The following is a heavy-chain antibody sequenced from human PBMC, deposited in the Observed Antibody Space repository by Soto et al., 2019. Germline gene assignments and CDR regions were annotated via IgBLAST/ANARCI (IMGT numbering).Heavy chain of an antibody. D-gene: IGHD3-3*02. Sequence: SVKVSCKASGYIFSSFYINWVRQAPGQGLEWMGWTSGYSGNSKYAQKFQGRVTMTTDTSTNTGYMEMRSLTSDDTAVYYCARDIFGHVDAFDLWGQGTMVTVSS. CDR1: GYIFSSFY. J-gene: IGHJ3*01. CDR3: ARDIFGHVDAFDL. V-gene: IGHV1-18*01. CDR2: TSGYSGNS.